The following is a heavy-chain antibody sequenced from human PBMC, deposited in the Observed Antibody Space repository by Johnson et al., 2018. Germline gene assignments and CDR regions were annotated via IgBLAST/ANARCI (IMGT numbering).Heavy chain of an antibody. CDR2: ISYDGRNE. Sequence: QVQLVESGGGVVQPGRSLRLSCAASGFTFRSYAMYWVRQAPGKGLEWVAVISYDGRNEYYADSVKGRFSLSRDNSKNTLYPQMNSQRAEDTAVYYCARDGPTGIESAFAFDIWGQGAMGTVSS. V-gene: IGHV3-30*04. D-gene: IGHD6-13*01. J-gene: IGHJ3*02. CDR3: ARDGPTGIESAFAFDI. CDR1: GFTFRSYA.